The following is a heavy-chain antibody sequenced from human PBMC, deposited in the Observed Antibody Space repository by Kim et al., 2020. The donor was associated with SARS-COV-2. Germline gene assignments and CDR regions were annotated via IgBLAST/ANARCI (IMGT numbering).Heavy chain of an antibody. Sequence: NHTPSLKNLVNLAVDTSKNQFSLKLSSLTAADTAVYYCASHYGDYEYYFDYWGQGTLVTVSS. D-gene: IGHD4-17*01. CDR3: ASHYGDYEYYFDY. V-gene: IGHV4-61*07. J-gene: IGHJ4*02.